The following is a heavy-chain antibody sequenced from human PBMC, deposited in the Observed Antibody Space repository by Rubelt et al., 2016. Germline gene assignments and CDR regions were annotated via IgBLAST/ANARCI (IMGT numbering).Heavy chain of an antibody. V-gene: IGHV1-18*01. CDR3: ARDRPYIAALNYLDY. CDR2: ISAYHGNT. D-gene: IGHD6-13*01. Sequence: QVQLVQSGAEVKKPGASVKVSCKASGYTFTSYGMSWVRQAPGQGLEWLGWISAYHGNTNYAQKVQGRGSMTKNTATSTAYMELRSLRSADSALYYGARDRPYIAALNYLDYWGQGTLVTVSS. CDR1: GYTFTSYG. J-gene: IGHJ4*02.